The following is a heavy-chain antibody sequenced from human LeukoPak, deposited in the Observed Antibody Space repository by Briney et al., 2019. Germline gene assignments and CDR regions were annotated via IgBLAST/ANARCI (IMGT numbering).Heavy chain of an antibody. CDR1: GVSISSYY. Sequence: SETLSLTCTVSGVSISSYYWSWIRQPPGKGLEWIGYIYYSGSTNYNPSLKSRVTISVDTSKNQFSLKLSSVTAADTAVYYCASPSIAVAGAFDYWGQGTLVTVSS. CDR3: ASPSIAVAGAFDY. CDR2: IYYSGST. D-gene: IGHD6-19*01. J-gene: IGHJ4*02. V-gene: IGHV4-59*12.